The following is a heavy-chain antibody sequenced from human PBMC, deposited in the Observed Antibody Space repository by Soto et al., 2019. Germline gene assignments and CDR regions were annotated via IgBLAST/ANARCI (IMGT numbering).Heavy chain of an antibody. V-gene: IGHV3-48*01. J-gene: IGHJ6*03. Sequence: GGSLRLSCAASGFSFSTHYMNWVRQTPGKGLEWVSSINRDSTVIKYADSVKGRFTISRDNAKNSLSLQMNSLRAEDTAVYYCARDGLDCSGGSCYANYYYYYMDVWGKGTTVTVSS. D-gene: IGHD2-15*01. CDR3: ARDGLDCSGGSCYANYYYYYMDV. CDR1: GFSFSTHY. CDR2: INRDSTVI.